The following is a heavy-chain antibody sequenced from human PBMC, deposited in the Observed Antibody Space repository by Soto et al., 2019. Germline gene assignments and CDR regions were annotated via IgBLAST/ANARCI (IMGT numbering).Heavy chain of an antibody. Sequence: QVQLVQSGAEVKKPGSSVKVSCKASGGTFSSYAISWVRQAPGQGLEWMGGIIPIFGTANYAQKFQGRVTITADESTSTAYMELSSLRSEDTAVYYCARLHPAPAENPIVPYYYYYGMDVWGQGTTVTVSS. J-gene: IGHJ6*02. D-gene: IGHD6-6*01. CDR2: IIPIFGTA. CDR1: GGTFSSYA. V-gene: IGHV1-69*12. CDR3: ARLHPAPAENPIVPYYYYYGMDV.